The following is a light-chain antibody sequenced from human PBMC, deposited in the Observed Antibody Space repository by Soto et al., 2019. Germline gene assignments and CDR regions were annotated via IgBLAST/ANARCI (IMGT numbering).Light chain of an antibody. V-gene: IGLV2-14*03. CDR2: DVT. CDR3: RSYTSSSTVV. CDR1: SSDVGGYNY. Sequence: QSVLTQPASVSGSPGQSITISCTGTSSDVGGYNYVSWYQQHPGKAPKLLIFDVTNRPSGVSNRFSGSKSGNTASLTISGLQAEDEAEYYCRSYTSSSTVVFGGGTKLTVL. J-gene: IGLJ2*01.